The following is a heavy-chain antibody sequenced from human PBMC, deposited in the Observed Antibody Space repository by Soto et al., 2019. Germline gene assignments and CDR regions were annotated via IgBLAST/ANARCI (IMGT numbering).Heavy chain of an antibody. V-gene: IGHV1-46*01. CDR3: ARADKGGSY. J-gene: IGHJ4*02. Sequence: QVQLVQSGAEVKKPGASVKISCKASGYTFTSCYMHWVRQAPGQGLEWMGIINPSGGSTNYAQKFXVRYTXXRDTSTSTVYMELSSLRSEDTAVYYCARADKGGSYWGQGTLVTVSS. D-gene: IGHD1-26*01. CDR1: GYTFTSCY. CDR2: INPSGGST.